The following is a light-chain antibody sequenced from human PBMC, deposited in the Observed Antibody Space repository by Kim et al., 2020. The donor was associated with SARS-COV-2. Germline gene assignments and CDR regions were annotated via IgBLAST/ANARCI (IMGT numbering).Light chain of an antibody. V-gene: IGKV3-20*01. CDR1: QSVSSSY. Sequence: EIVLTQSPGTLSLSPGERATLSCRASQSVSSSYLAWYQQKPGQAPRLLIYGASSRATGIPDRFSGSGSGTDFTLTISRLEPEDFAVYYCQQYGSSPAEFGGGTKVDIK. CDR3: QQYGSSPAE. CDR2: GAS. J-gene: IGKJ4*02.